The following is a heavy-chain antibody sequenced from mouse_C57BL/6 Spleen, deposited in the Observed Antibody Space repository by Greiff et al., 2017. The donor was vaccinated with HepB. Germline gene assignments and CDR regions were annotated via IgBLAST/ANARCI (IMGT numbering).Heavy chain of an antibody. D-gene: IGHD2-1*01. V-gene: IGHV1-82*01. CDR2: IYPGDGDT. CDR1: GYAFSSSW. CDR3: ASDLPLFDY. Sequence: LEESGPELVKPGASVKISCKASGYAFSSSWMNWVKQRPGKGLEWIGRIYPGDGDTNYNGKFKGKATLTADKSSSTAYMQLSSLTSEDSAVYFCASDLPLFDYWGQGTTLTVSS. J-gene: IGHJ2*01.